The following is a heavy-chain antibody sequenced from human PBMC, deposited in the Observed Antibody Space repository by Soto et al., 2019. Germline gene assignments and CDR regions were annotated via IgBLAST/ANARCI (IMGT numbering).Heavy chain of an antibody. CDR2: INSDGSST. Sequence: HPGGSLRLSCAASGFTFSSYWMHWVRQAPGKGLVWVSRINSDGSSTSYADSVKGRFTISRDNAKNTLYLQMNSLRAEDTAVYFCASGLGSGSYYTSPSYGYWGQGTLVTVSS. CDR1: GFTFSSYW. CDR3: ASGLGSGSYYTSPSYGY. J-gene: IGHJ4*02. D-gene: IGHD3-10*01. V-gene: IGHV3-74*01.